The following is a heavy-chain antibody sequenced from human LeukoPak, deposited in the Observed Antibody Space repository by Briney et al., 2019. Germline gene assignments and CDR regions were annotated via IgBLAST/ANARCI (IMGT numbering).Heavy chain of an antibody. CDR2: IYSGGST. Sequence: PGGSLRLSCAGSGFTFSDYYMSWVRQAPGKGLEWVSVIYSGGSTYYADSVKGRFTISRDNSKNTLYLQMNSLRAEDTAVYYCVRGDYGDYTLFDYWGQGTLVTVSS. CDR1: GFTFSDYY. V-gene: IGHV3-53*01. CDR3: VRGDYGDYTLFDY. D-gene: IGHD4-17*01. J-gene: IGHJ4*02.